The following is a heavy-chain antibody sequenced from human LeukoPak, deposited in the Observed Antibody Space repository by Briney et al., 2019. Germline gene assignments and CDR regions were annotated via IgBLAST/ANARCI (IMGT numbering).Heavy chain of an antibody. D-gene: IGHD5-12*01. J-gene: IGHJ5*02. CDR1: GFTVSSNY. Sequence: GALRLSCAVSGFTVSSNYMSWVRQTPGKGLEWVSAISGSGGSTYYADSVKGRFTISRDNSKNTLYLQMNSLRAEDTAVYYCARAYSGYDLWGQGTLVTVSS. V-gene: IGHV3-53*01. CDR3: ARAYSGYDL. CDR2: ISGSGGST.